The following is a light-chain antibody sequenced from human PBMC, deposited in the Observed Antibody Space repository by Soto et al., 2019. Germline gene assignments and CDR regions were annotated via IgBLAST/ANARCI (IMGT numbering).Light chain of an antibody. V-gene: IGLV2-11*01. CDR3: CSYAGSYTWV. CDR1: SSDVGGYNY. J-gene: IGLJ3*02. Sequence: QSALTQPRSVSGSPGQSVTISCTGTSSDVGGYNYVSWYQQHPGKAPKLMIYDVSKRPSGVPDRFSGSKSGNPASLTISGLQAEDEADYYSCSYAGSYTWVFGGGTKLTVL. CDR2: DVS.